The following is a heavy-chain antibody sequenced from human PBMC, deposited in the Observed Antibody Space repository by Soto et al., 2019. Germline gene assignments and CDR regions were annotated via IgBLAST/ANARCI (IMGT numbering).Heavy chain of an antibody. Sequence: SETLSLTCTVSGGSISSGCYYWSWIRQHPGKGLEWIGYIYYSGSTYYNPSLKSRVTISVDTSKNQFSLKLSSVTAADTAVYYCATAVEDYYYYYMDVWGKGTTVTVSS. CDR1: GGSISSGCYY. J-gene: IGHJ6*03. CDR3: ATAVEDYYYYYMDV. V-gene: IGHV4-31*03. CDR2: IYYSGST.